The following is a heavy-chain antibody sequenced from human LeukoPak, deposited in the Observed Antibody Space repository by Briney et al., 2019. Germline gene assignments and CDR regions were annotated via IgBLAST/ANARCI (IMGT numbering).Heavy chain of an antibody. CDR2: ISAYNGNT. J-gene: IGHJ4*02. CDR3: ARDPVFYYDSSGYRPFDY. CDR1: GYTFTSYG. Sequence: GASVKVSCKASGYTFTSYGISWVRQAPGQGLEWMGWISAYNGNTNYAQKLRGRVTMTTDTSTSTAYMELRSLRSDDTAVYYCARDPVFYYDSSGYRPFDYWGQGTLVTVSS. D-gene: IGHD3-22*01. V-gene: IGHV1-18*01.